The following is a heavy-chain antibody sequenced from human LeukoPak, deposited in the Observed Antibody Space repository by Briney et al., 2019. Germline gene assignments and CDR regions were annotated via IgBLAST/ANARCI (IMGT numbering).Heavy chain of an antibody. Sequence: PGGSLRLSCVASGFTLSSHNINWVRQAPGKGLEWVSHISSSGSITYYGDSVKGRITISRDNAKNSVSLYMNSLRAEDTAVYYCAKAGSSGWYNGYWGQGTLVTVSS. CDR1: GFTLSSHN. V-gene: IGHV3-48*01. CDR2: ISSSGSIT. D-gene: IGHD6-19*01. CDR3: AKAGSSGWYNGY. J-gene: IGHJ4*02.